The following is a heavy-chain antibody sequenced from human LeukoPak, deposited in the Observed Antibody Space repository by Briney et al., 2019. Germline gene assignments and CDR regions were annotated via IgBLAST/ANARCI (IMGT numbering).Heavy chain of an antibody. CDR3: AKVGSNNWFDP. CDR1: GFTFSSYG. V-gene: IGHV3-30*02. D-gene: IGHD5-12*01. Sequence: QPGGSLRLSCAASGFTFSSYGMHWVRQAPGKGLEWVAFIRYGGSNKYYADSVKGRFTISRDNSKNTLYLQMNSRRAEDTAVYYCAKVGSNNWFDPWGQGTLVTVSS. J-gene: IGHJ5*02. CDR2: IRYGGSNK.